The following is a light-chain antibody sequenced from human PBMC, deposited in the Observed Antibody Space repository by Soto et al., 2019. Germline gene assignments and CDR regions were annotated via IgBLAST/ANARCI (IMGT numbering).Light chain of an antibody. Sequence: EIVLTQSPGTLSLSPGERATLSCRASQSVSSSYLAWYQQKPGQAPRLLIYGASGRATGIPDRFSGSGSGTDFTLTISRLEPEDFAVYYCQQYGRSPLFTLGPGTKVDIK. J-gene: IGKJ3*01. CDR1: QSVSSSY. CDR2: GAS. V-gene: IGKV3-20*01. CDR3: QQYGRSPLFT.